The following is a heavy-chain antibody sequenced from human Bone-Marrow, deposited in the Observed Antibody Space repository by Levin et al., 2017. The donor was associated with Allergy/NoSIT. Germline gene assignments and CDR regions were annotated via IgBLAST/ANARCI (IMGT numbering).Heavy chain of an antibody. Sequence: SGPTLVKPTQTLTLTCTFSGFSLSPSGVGVGWIRPPPGKALEWLALIYWDDDKRYSPSLKSRLTITKDTSKNQVVLTMTNMDPVDTATYYCAHRARAPDGAGSYPYWGQGTLVTVSS. CDR1: GFSLSPSGVG. CDR2: IYWDDDK. V-gene: IGHV2-5*02. CDR3: AHRARAPDGAGSYPY. D-gene: IGHD3-10*01. J-gene: IGHJ4*02.